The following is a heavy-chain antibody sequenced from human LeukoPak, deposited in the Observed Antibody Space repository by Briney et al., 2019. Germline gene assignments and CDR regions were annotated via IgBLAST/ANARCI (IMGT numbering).Heavy chain of an antibody. CDR1: GFTFSSYA. Sequence: GGSLRLSCAASGFTFSSYAMSWVRQAPGKGLEWVSAISGSGDGTYYADSVKGRFTISRDNSKNTLYLQMSGLRAEDTAVYYCATEPSYCTNGVCYSRVFDRWGQGTLVTVSS. CDR2: ISGSGDGT. V-gene: IGHV3-23*01. CDR3: ATEPSYCTNGVCYSRVFDR. D-gene: IGHD2-8*01. J-gene: IGHJ5*02.